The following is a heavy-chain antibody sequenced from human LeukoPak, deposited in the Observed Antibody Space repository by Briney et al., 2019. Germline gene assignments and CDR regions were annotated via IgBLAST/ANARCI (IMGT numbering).Heavy chain of an antibody. CDR3: ARAGHYCLDY. CDR2: IHHSGNT. Sequence: PSGTLSLTCAVSGVSISTGYWWSWVRQPPGKGLEWIGEIHHSGNTNYNPSLKSRVIISVDKSKNQFSLSLRSVTAADTAVYYCARAGHYCLDYWGQGTLVTVSS. V-gene: IGHV4-4*02. J-gene: IGHJ4*02. D-gene: IGHD2/OR15-2a*01. CDR1: GVSISTGYW.